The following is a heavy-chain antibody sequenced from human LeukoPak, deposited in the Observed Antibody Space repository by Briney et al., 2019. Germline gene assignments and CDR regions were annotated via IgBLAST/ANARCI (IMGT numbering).Heavy chain of an antibody. J-gene: IGHJ3*02. D-gene: IGHD3-10*01. Sequence: RPGGSLRLSCAAPGFTFSSYGMHWVRQAPGKGLEWVAVISYDGSNKYYADSVKGRFTISRDNSKNTLYLQMNSLRAEDTAVYYCAKGYGSGPLNAFDIWGQGTMVTVSS. V-gene: IGHV3-30*18. CDR1: GFTFSSYG. CDR2: ISYDGSNK. CDR3: AKGYGSGPLNAFDI.